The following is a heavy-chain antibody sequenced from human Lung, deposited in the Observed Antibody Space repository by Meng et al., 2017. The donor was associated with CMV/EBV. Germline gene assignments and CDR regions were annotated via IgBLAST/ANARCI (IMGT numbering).Heavy chain of an antibody. CDR1: GYPFSTHS. J-gene: IGHJ4*02. V-gene: IGHV1-18*04. Sequence: ASVKVSCKTSGYPFSTHSVIWVRQAPGRGLAWMAWIRTFNGDSTYAQNFEGRVTVTTDTSTNTAYLELRGLTTDDTATYYCVRGEGKDYFDYWGQGTLVTGSS. CDR2: IRTFNGDS. CDR3: VRGEGKDYFDY.